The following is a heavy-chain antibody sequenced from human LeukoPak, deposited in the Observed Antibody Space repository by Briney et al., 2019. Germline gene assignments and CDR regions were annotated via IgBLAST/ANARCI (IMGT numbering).Heavy chain of an antibody. CDR1: GGSISSSSYY. CDR2: IFYSGSA. Sequence: PSETLSLTYTVSGGSISSSSYYWGWIRQPPGKGLEWIGSIFYSGSAYYNPSLKSRVAISVDTSKNQFSLKLSSVTAADTAVYYCAREVGGDGDYFDYWGQGTLVTVSS. CDR3: AREVGGDGDYFDY. D-gene: IGHD3-16*01. V-gene: IGHV4-39*07. J-gene: IGHJ4*02.